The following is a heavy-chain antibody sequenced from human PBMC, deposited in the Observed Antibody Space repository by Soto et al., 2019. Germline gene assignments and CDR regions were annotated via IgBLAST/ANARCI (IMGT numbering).Heavy chain of an antibody. CDR2: MSSSSSYI. D-gene: IGHD2-2*01. V-gene: IGHV3-21*01. Sequence: GQSLRLSCAASGFTFSSYSVNWVRQALGKGMEWVSYMSSSSSYIYYADSVRGRFTISRDNAKNSLYLQKNSLSAEDTAAYYYATTCDRTSCYGNDYWGQETQVTVSA. CDR1: GFTFSSYS. CDR3: ATTCDRTSCYGNDY. J-gene: IGHJ4*02.